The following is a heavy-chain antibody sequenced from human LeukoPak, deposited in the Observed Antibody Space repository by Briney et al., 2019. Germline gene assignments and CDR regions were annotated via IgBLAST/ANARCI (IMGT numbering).Heavy chain of an antibody. CDR2: ISSSSYT. D-gene: IGHD5-12*01. J-gene: IGHJ4*02. CDR1: GFTFSEYY. V-gene: IGHV3-11*06. Sequence: PGGSLRLSCAASGFTFSEYYMRWVRQAPGKGREWVSYISSSSYTNYADSVKGRFTISRDNAKNSLYLQMNSLRAEDTAVYYCARFKREWLRSEYYFDYWGQGTLVTVSS. CDR3: ARFKREWLRSEYYFDY.